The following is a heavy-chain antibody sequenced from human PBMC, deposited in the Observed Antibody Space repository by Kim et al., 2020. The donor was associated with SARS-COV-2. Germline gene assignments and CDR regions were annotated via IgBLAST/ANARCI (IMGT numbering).Heavy chain of an antibody. CDR3: ARGGVLWFGELFSY. CDR1: GYTFTSYD. CDR2: MNPNSGNT. V-gene: IGHV1-8*01. Sequence: ASVKVSCKASGYTFTSYDINWVRQATGQGLEWMGWMNPNSGNTGYAQKFQGRVTMTRNTSISTAYMELSSLRSEDTAVYYCARGGVLWFGELFSYWGQGTLVTVSS. J-gene: IGHJ4*02. D-gene: IGHD3-10*01.